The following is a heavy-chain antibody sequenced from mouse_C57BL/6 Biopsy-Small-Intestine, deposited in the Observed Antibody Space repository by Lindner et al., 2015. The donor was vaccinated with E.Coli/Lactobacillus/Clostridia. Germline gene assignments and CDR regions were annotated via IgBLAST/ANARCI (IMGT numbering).Heavy chain of an antibody. CDR2: VTPKGGNT. V-gene: IGHV1-64*01. J-gene: IGHJ1*01. Sequence: SVKVSCKASEDTFTKNYMHWVRQAPGQGLEWMGTVTPKGGNTNYAQKLQGRVTLTRGTSTATVYMQLSGLGSDDTAIYYCAASGEYPIIISPFDVWGQGTEVTVSS. CDR1: EDTFTKNY. CDR3: AASGEYPIIISPFDV. D-gene: IGHD5-1*01.